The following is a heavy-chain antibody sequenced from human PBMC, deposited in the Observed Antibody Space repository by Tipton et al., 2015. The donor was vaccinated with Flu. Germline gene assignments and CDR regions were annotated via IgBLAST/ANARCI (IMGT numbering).Heavy chain of an antibody. V-gene: IGHV4-59*01. D-gene: IGHD6-19*01. J-gene: IGHJ6*03. CDR3: ARDFLRWLAQGYYYYMDV. CDR1: GGSISSYY. CDR2: IYYSGST. Sequence: TLSLTCTVSGGSISSYYWSWIRQPPGKGLEWIGYIYYSGSTDYNPSLKSRVTISVDTSKNQFSLKLSSVTAADTAVYYCARDFLRWLAQGYYYYMDVWGKGTTVTVSS.